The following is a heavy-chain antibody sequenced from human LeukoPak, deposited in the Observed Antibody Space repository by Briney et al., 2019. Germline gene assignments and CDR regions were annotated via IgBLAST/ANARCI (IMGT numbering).Heavy chain of an antibody. CDR2: IYHSGST. CDR3: ARRVSPNYYGSGSYSSDY. J-gene: IGHJ4*02. V-gene: IGHV4-38-2*02. CDR1: GYSISSGYY. Sequence: SETLSLTCTVSGYSISSGYYWGWIRQPPGKGLEWIGSIYHSGSTYYNPSLKSRVTISVDTSKNQFSLKLSSVTAADTAVYYCARRVSPNYYGSGSYSSDYWGQGTLVTVSS. D-gene: IGHD3-10*01.